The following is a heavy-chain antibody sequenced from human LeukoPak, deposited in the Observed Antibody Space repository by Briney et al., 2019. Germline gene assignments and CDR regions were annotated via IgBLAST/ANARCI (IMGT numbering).Heavy chain of an antibody. J-gene: IGHJ4*02. CDR3: ARGHSYSSGSYWYYFDY. D-gene: IGHD3-10*01. CDR2: ISGSGGST. Sequence: GGSLRLSCAASGFTFSSYSMNWVRQAPGKGLEWVSAISGSGGSTYYADSVKGRFTISRDNSKNTLYLQMNSLRPEDTAVYYCARGHSYSSGSYWYYFDYWGQGTLVTVSS. CDR1: GFTFSSYS. V-gene: IGHV3-23*01.